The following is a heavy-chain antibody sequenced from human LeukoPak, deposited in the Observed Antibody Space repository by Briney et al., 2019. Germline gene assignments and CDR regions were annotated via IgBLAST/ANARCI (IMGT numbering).Heavy chain of an antibody. D-gene: IGHD3-10*01. J-gene: IGHJ6*03. V-gene: IGHV4-4*07. Sequence: SETLSLTCTVSAGSISSYYWSWIRQPAGKGLEWIGRIYTSGSTNYNPSLKSRVTMSVDTSKNQFSLKLSSVTAADTAVYYCAREFRQPSDYYYYYMDVWGKGTTVTVSS. CDR3: AREFRQPSDYYYYYMDV. CDR2: IYTSGST. CDR1: AGSISSYY.